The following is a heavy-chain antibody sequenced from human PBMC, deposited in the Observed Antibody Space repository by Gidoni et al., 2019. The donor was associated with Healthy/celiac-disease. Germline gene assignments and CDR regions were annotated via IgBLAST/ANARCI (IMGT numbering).Heavy chain of an antibody. CDR1: GYSFTSYW. V-gene: IGHV5-51*01. Sequence: EVQLVQSGAEVKKPGESLKISCKGSGYSFTSYWIGWVRQMPGKGLEWMGIIYPGDSDTRYSPSFQGQVTISADKSISTAYLQWSSLKASDTAMYYCARPRMVIADGATPDAFDIWGQGTMVTVSS. CDR3: ARPRMVIADGATPDAFDI. J-gene: IGHJ3*02. D-gene: IGHD2-15*01. CDR2: IYPGDSDT.